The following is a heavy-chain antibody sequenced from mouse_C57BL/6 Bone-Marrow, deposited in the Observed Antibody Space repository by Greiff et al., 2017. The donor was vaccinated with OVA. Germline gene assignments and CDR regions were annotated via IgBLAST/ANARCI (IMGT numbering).Heavy chain of an antibody. CDR1: GYTFTDHN. Sequence: VMLVESDAELVKPGASVKISCKVSGYTFTDHNIHWMKQRPEQGLEWIGYIYPRDGSTKYNEKFKGKSTLTADKSSNTAYMQLNSLKSEDSAVYFCARSTLYGDFDVWGTGTTVTVSS. V-gene: IGHV1-78*01. J-gene: IGHJ1*03. CDR2: IYPRDGST. CDR3: ARSTLYGDFDV.